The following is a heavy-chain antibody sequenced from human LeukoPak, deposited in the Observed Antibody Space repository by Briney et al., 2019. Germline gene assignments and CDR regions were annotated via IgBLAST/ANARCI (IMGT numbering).Heavy chain of an antibody. CDR1: GGTFSNYA. CDR2: TTPIFGSA. CDR3: AGALFHYDSSGYDMGAYDI. Sequence: GASVKASCKASGGTFSNYALSWVRQAPGRGLEWMGGTTPIFGSAEYAQNFQGRVTVTTDESTSTAYMEMSSLRSDDTAVYYCAGALFHYDSSGYDMGAYDIWGQGTMVTVSS. D-gene: IGHD3-22*01. J-gene: IGHJ3*02. V-gene: IGHV1-69*05.